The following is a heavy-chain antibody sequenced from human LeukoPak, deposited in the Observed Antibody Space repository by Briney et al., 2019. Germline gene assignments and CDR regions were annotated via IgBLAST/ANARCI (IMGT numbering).Heavy chain of an antibody. CDR2: KSHSGST. CDR1: GYSISSDYY. J-gene: IGHJ4*02. V-gene: IGHV4-38-2*02. D-gene: IGHD1-26*01. CDR3: VRDLWGATYFDF. Sequence: PSETLSLTCTVSGYSISSDYYWGWIRQPPGKGLEWIGSKSHSGSTYYSPSFKSRVTISLDTSKNQFSLKLSSVTAADTAVYYCVRDLWGATYFDFWGQGTLVTVSS.